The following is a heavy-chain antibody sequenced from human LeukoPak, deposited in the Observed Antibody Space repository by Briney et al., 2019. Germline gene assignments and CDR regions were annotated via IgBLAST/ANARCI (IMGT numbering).Heavy chain of an antibody. Sequence: SETLSLTCAVYGGSFSGYYWSWIRQPPGKGLEWVGEINHSGSTNYNPSLKSRVTISVHTSKNQFSLKLRSVTAADTAVYYCARGIVNGRSWYPGDAFDIWGQGTMVTVSS. CDR1: GGSFSGYY. D-gene: IGHD6-13*01. CDR2: INHSGST. V-gene: IGHV4-34*01. CDR3: ARGIVNGRSWYPGDAFDI. J-gene: IGHJ3*02.